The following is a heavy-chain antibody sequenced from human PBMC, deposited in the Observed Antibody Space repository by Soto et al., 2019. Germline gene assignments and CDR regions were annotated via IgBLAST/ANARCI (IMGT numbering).Heavy chain of an antibody. CDR1: GFSLSTSGVG. CDR3: AHRGYCSGGSCYSGAYFNWFDP. Sequence: QITLKESGPTLVKPTQTLTLTCTFSGFSLSTSGVGVGWIRQPPGKALEWLALIYWDDDKRYSPSLKSRLTITKDSSKNQVVLTMTNMDPVDTATYYFAHRGYCSGGSCYSGAYFNWFDPWGQGTLVTVSS. J-gene: IGHJ5*02. CDR2: IYWDDDK. D-gene: IGHD2-15*01. V-gene: IGHV2-5*02.